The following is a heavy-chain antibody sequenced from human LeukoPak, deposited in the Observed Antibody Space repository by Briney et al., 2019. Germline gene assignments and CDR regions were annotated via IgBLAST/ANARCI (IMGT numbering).Heavy chain of an antibody. D-gene: IGHD4-23*01. Sequence: ASVKVSCKASGYTFTDYYMHWVRQAPGQGLEWMGWINPDSGGTNHAQNFQGRVTMTRDTSISTAYMELSRLRSDDTAVYYCARPFIETPSLGALDYWGQGTLVTVSS. V-gene: IGHV1-2*02. CDR3: ARPFIETPSLGALDY. CDR2: INPDSGGT. CDR1: GYTFTDYY. J-gene: IGHJ4*02.